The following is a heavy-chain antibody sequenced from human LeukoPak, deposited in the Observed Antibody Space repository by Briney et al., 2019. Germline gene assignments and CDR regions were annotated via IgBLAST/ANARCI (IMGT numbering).Heavy chain of an antibody. J-gene: IGHJ4*02. CDR3: ARRVGGTPDY. CDR1: GFLISNDV. Sequence: GGSLRLSCAASGFLISNDVMTWARQAPGKGLEWVSAIGADGHSTDYANSVKGRFTISRDNSKNTLYLQMNSLSAEDTALYYCARRVGGTPDYWGRGTLVTVSS. CDR2: IGADGHST. D-gene: IGHD1-26*01. V-gene: IGHV3-23*01.